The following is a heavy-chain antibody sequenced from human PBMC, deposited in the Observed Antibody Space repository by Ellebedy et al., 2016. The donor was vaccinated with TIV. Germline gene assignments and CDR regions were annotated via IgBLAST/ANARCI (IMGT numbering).Heavy chain of an antibody. D-gene: IGHD2-2*01. Sequence: MPGGSLRLSCTVSGGSISSSSHYWGWIRQPPGKGLEWIGCIHYRGSTYYNPSLTSRVTILVDTSQSQFSLRLRSVTAADTAVYYCARPAYPSSTGNGWFDPWGQGTLVTVSS. CDR2: IHYRGST. CDR1: GGSISSSSHY. J-gene: IGHJ5*02. V-gene: IGHV4-39*07. CDR3: ARPAYPSSTGNGWFDP.